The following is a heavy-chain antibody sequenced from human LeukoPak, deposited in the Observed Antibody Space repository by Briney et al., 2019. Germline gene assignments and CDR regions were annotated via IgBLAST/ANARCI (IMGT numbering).Heavy chain of an antibody. D-gene: IGHD2-21*02. J-gene: IGHJ3*02. CDR2: ISTSGSTI. CDR3: SGGAYCGGDCYSGAFDI. V-gene: IGHV3-48*03. Sequence: GGSLRLSCAASGFTFSNYEMNWVRQAPGKGLEWVSYISTSGSTIYYADSVKGRFTISRDNSKNTLYLQMNSLRAEDTAVYYCSGGAYCGGDCYSGAFDIWGQGTMVTVSS. CDR1: GFTFSNYE.